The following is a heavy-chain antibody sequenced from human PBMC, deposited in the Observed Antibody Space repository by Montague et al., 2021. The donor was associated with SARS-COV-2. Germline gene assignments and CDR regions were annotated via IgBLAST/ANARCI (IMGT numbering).Heavy chain of an antibody. CDR3: AGELRRTIMIVDIRGFDY. V-gene: IGHV6-1*01. Sequence: CAISGDSVSSNSAAWNWIRQSPSRGLEWLGRTYYRSKWYNDYAVSVKSRITINPDTSKNQFSLQLNSVTAEDTAVYYCAGELRRTIMIVDIRGFDYWGQGTLVHVSS. D-gene: IGHD3-22*01. CDR1: GDSVSSNSAA. CDR2: TYYRSKWYN. J-gene: IGHJ4*02.